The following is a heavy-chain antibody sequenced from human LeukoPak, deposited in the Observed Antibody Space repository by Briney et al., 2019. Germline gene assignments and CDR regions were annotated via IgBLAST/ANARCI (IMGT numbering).Heavy chain of an antibody. CDR2: IYSAGTT. D-gene: IGHD5-12*01. CDR3: ARDKAWLDP. CDR1: GGSMGSYY. V-gene: IGHV4-4*07. J-gene: IGHJ5*02. Sequence: SETLSLTCTVSGGSMGSYYWAWLRQPAGKGLEWIGRIYSAGTTTYNPALKSRVTMSIDMSKNQFSLTLRSMTAAGTAVYYCARDKAWLDPWGQGTLVTVSS.